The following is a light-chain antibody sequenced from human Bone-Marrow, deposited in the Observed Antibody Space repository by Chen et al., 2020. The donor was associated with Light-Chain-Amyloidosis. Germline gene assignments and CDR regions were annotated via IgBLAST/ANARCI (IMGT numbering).Light chain of an antibody. CDR2: DDS. J-gene: IGLJ3*02. CDR3: QVWDRSSDRPV. V-gene: IGLV3-21*02. Sequence: SYVLTQPSSVSVAPGQTATIACGGNNIGPTSVPWYQQTPGQAPLLVVYDDSARPSGIPERLSGSNSGNTATLTISRVEAGDEADYYCQVWDRSSDRPVFGGGTKLTVL. CDR1: NIGPTS.